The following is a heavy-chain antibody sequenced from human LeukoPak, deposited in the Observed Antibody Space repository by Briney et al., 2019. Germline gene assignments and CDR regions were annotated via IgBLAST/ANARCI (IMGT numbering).Heavy chain of an antibody. V-gene: IGHV3-48*01. Sequence: PGGSLRLSCAASGFTFSSYSMNWVRQAPGKGLEWDSYISSSSSTIYYADSVKGRFTISRDNAKNSLYLQMNSLRAEDTAVYYCAREYYLFLTYYMDVWGKGTSVTVSS. D-gene: IGHD3-3*01. CDR2: ISSSSSTI. CDR1: GFTFSSYS. CDR3: AREYYLFLTYYMDV. J-gene: IGHJ6*03.